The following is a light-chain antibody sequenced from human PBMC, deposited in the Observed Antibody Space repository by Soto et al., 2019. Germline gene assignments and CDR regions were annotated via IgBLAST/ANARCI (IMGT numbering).Light chain of an antibody. Sequence: EIVLTQSPGTLSLSPGEGAILSCRASRIINNNYLAWYQQKPGQAPRLLTYGASSRATGIPDRFSGGGSGTDFTLTVTRLEPEDFAVYYCQQYGSSITFGQGTRLEIK. CDR2: GAS. V-gene: IGKV3-20*01. J-gene: IGKJ5*01. CDR1: RIINNNY. CDR3: QQYGSSIT.